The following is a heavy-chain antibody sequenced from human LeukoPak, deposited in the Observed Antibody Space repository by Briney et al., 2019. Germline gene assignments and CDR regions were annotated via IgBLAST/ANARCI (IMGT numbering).Heavy chain of an antibody. D-gene: IGHD3-10*01. J-gene: IGHJ6*03. CDR3: ARGRGDATMVRGVIIVGYYYYMDV. CDR2: IKTDGSQI. Sequence: GGSLRLSCVASGFTFSSYWMTWVRQAPGKGLEWVANIKTDGSQIYYVDSVKGRFTISRDNAKNSLYLQMNSLRAEDTAVYYCARGRGDATMVRGVIIVGYYYYMDVWGKGTTVTISS. V-gene: IGHV3-7*01. CDR1: GFTFSSYW.